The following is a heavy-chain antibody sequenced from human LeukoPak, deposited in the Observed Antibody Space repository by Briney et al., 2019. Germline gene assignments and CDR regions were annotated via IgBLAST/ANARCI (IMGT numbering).Heavy chain of an antibody. D-gene: IGHD6-19*01. J-gene: IGHJ4*02. CDR1: GYTFSTYG. CDR2: ISGHTGNT. V-gene: IGHV1-18*01. Sequence: GASVKVSCKTSGYTFSTYGVTWVRQAPGQGFQWMGWISGHTGNTKYAENFQGRISLTTDTSATTAYMELRSLTSDDTAVYYCARAGYSSGWYLHDYWGQGTLVTVSS. CDR3: ARAGYSSGWYLHDY.